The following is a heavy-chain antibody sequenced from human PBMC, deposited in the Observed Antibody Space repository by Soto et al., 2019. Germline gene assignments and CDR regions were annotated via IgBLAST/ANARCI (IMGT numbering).Heavy chain of an antibody. D-gene: IGHD5-12*01. V-gene: IGHV3-21*01. CDR2: ISSSSSYI. J-gene: IGHJ6*02. CDR1: GFTFSSYS. Sequence: GGPLRLSCAASGFTFSSYSMNWVRQAPGKGLEWVSSISSSSSYIYYADSVKGRFTISRDNAKNSLYLQMNSLRAEDTAVYYCEVATIIGDYYYYYGIDVWGQGTTVTVSS. CDR3: EVATIIGDYYYYYGIDV.